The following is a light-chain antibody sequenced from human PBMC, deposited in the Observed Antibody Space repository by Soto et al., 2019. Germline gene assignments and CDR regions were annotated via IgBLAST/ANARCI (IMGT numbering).Light chain of an antibody. Sequence: EIVSTRSPATLCLCGVERATLSCRASQSVTTNLAWYQQKPGQAPRLLIYDASNRATGIPARFSGSGSGTDFTLTISSLEPEDFAVYYCQHRSNWPLTFGGGTKVDI. V-gene: IGKV3-11*01. CDR1: QSVTTN. CDR2: DAS. CDR3: QHRSNWPLT. J-gene: IGKJ4*01.